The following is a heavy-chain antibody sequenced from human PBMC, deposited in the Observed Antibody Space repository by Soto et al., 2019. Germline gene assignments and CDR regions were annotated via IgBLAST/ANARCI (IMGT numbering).Heavy chain of an antibody. J-gene: IGHJ4*02. CDR2: INAGNGNT. V-gene: IGHV1-3*01. Sequence: QVQLVQSGAEVKKPGASVKVSCETSGYRFTDCAMHWVRQAPGQSLEWMGWINAGNGNTKYSQNFQGRVTIAIDTSASTAYMELSSLRSEDTAVYYCARGYDILTGYWKGDYWGQGTLVTVSS. CDR3: ARGYDILTGYWKGDY. CDR1: GYRFTDCA. D-gene: IGHD3-9*01.